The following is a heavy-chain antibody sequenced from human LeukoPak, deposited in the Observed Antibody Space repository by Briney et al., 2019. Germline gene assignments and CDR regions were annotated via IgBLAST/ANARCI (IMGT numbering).Heavy chain of an antibody. Sequence: GGSPKISCKGSGYSFTNYWISWGGQMPGEGREWMGRIDPSDSYTNFSPSFQGHVTISTDKSISTAYLQWSSLKASDTAMYYCARLMNTAMALDAFDIWGQGTMVTVSS. CDR1: GYSFTNYW. CDR2: IDPSDSYT. J-gene: IGHJ3*02. CDR3: ARLMNTAMALDAFDI. D-gene: IGHD5-18*01. V-gene: IGHV5-10-1*01.